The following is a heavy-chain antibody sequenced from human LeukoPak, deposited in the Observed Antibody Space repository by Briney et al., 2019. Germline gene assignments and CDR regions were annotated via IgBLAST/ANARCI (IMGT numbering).Heavy chain of an antibody. CDR2: IYSGGST. V-gene: IGHV3-53*01. Sequence: GGSLRLSCAASGFTVSSNYMSWVRQAPGKGLEWVSVIYSGGSTYYADSVKGRFTISRDNSKNTLYLQMNSLRAEDTAVYYCASQAYYCDSSGYPLDYWGQGTLVTVSS. CDR1: GFTVSSNY. CDR3: ASQAYYCDSSGYPLDY. D-gene: IGHD3-22*01. J-gene: IGHJ4*02.